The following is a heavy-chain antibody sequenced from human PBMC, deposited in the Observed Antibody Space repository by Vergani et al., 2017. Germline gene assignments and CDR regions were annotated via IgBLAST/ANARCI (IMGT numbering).Heavy chain of an antibody. CDR3: ARTVDVVVTAMFDY. Sequence: EVQLVESGGGLVQPGGSLRLSCAASGFTFSSYEMNWVRQAPGKGLEWVANIKQDGSEKYYVDSVKGRFTISRDNAKNSLYLQMNSLRAEDTAVYYCARTVDVVVTAMFDYWGQGTLVTVSS. D-gene: IGHD2-21*02. CDR2: IKQDGSEK. CDR1: GFTFSSYE. V-gene: IGHV3-7*01. J-gene: IGHJ4*02.